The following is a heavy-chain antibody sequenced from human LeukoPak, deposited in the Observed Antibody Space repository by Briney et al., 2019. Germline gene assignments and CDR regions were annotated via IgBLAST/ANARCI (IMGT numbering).Heavy chain of an antibody. Sequence: PSETLSLTCTVSGGSISSYYWSWIRQPPGKGLEWIGYIYYSGSTNYNPSLKSRVTMSVDTSKNQFSLKLSSVTAADTAVYYCARVPVGQWDWFDPWGQGTLVTVSS. CDR3: ARVPVGQWDWFDP. V-gene: IGHV4-59*01. CDR1: GGSISSYY. J-gene: IGHJ5*02. D-gene: IGHD6-19*01. CDR2: IYYSGST.